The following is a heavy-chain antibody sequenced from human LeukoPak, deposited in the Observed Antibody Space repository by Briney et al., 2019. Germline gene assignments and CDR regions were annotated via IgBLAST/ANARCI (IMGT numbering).Heavy chain of an antibody. J-gene: IGHJ4*02. CDR2: INHSGST. V-gene: IGHV4-34*01. CDR1: GGSFSGYY. Sequence: SETLSLTCAVYGGSFSGYYWSWIRQPPGKGLEWIGEINHSGSTNYNPSLKSRVTISVDTSKNQFSPKLSSVTAADTAVYYCARHLGGYYDFYYWGQGTLVTVSS. D-gene: IGHD3-22*01. CDR3: ARHLGGYYDFYY.